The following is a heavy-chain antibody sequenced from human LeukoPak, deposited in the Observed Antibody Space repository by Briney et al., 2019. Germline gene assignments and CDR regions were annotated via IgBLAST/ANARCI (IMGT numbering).Heavy chain of an antibody. CDR1: GFTFSSYT. V-gene: IGHV3-23*01. Sequence: GGSLRLSCAASGFTFSSYTMSWVRQAPGKGLEWVSAISGSGGSTYYADSVKGRFTISRDNSKNSLYLQMNSLRAEDTAVYYCARVVGYCSSTSCYWAFDIWGQGTMVTVSS. CDR3: ARVVGYCSSTSCYWAFDI. D-gene: IGHD2-2*01. CDR2: ISGSGGST. J-gene: IGHJ3*02.